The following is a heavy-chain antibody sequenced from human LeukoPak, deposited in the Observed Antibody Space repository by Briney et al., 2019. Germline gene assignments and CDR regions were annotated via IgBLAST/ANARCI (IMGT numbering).Heavy chain of an antibody. Sequence: SETLSLTCTVSGGSIFSYYWNWIRQSPGKGLEWLGYIYSNGITNYSPSLRSRGTISIATSKNQFSLRLASVTAADTAMYYCARRAYFVSSGYSPTSGYFDLWGRGTLVTVSS. CDR2: IYSNGIT. D-gene: IGHD3-22*01. V-gene: IGHV4-4*08. J-gene: IGHJ2*01. CDR3: ARRAYFVSSGYSPTSGYFDL. CDR1: GGSIFSYY.